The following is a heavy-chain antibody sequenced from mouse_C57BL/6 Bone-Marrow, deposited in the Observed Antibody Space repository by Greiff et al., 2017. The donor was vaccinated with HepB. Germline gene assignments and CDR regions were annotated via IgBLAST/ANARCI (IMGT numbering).Heavy chain of an antibody. CDR3: ARSPTVVRYYYAMDY. CDR1: GFSLSTSGMG. J-gene: IGHJ4*01. CDR2: IYWDDDK. V-gene: IGHV8-12*01. Sequence: QVTLKVCGPGILQSSQTLSLTCSFSGFSLSTSGMGVSWIRQPSGKGLEWLAHIYWDDDKRYNPSLKSRLTISKDTSRNQVFLKITSVDTADTATYYCARSPTVVRYYYAMDYWGQGTSVTVSS. D-gene: IGHD1-1*01.